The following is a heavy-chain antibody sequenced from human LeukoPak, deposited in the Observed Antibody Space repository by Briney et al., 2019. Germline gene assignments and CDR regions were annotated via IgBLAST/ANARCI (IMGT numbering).Heavy chain of an antibody. CDR2: IGSSDRTI. D-gene: IGHD3-10*02. Sequence: PSETLSLTCTVSGGSISSSSYYWGWIRQPPGKGLEWVSYIGSSDRTIYYADSVKGRFTISRDNAKNSLYLQMNSLRAEDTAVYYCAELGITMIGGVWGKGTTVTISS. CDR1: GGSISSSSYY. V-gene: IGHV3-11*04. J-gene: IGHJ6*04. CDR3: AELGITMIGGV.